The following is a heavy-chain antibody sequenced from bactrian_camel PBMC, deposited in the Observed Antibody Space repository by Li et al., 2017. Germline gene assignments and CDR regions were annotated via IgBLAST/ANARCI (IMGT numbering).Heavy chain of an antibody. CDR1: GFTFSNYD. D-gene: IGHD4*01. Sequence: VQLVESGGNLVQPGGSLRLSCAASGFTFSNYDMHWVRQAPGKGLEWVSCIGARGYGEYYADSVMGRFTISKDKRNNTVYLQMDSLKPEDTALYACKGMGPDAKVCGVYGDFSEPGQGTQVTVS. V-gene: IGHV3S40*01. J-gene: IGHJ4*01. CDR2: IGARGYGE.